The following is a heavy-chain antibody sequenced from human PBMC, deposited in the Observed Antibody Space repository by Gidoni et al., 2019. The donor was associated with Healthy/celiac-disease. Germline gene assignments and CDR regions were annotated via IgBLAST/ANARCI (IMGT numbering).Heavy chain of an antibody. CDR3: THFPPILLWFGELFSWRRIDY. D-gene: IGHD3-10*01. V-gene: IGHV3-49*03. Sequence: EVQLVASGGGLVQPGRSLRLSCTASGFTFGAYAMSWFRLAPGKGLEWVGFIRSKAYGGTTEYAASVKGRFTISRDDSKSIAYLQMNSLKTEDTAVYYCTHFPPILLWFGELFSWRRIDYWGQGTLVTVSS. CDR2: IRSKAYGGTT. CDR1: GFTFGAYA. J-gene: IGHJ4*02.